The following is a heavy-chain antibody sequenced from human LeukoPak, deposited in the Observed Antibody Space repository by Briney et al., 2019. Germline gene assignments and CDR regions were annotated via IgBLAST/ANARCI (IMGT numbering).Heavy chain of an antibody. CDR3: AKDTRTATTHGGFGS. V-gene: IGHV3-23*01. Sequence: GGSLRLSCAASGFTFSSYAMNWVRQAPGKGLEWVSGISSSGGNTYYADSVKGRFTISRDNPKNTLYLQMNSLRAEDTAVYYCAKDTRTATTHGGFGSWGQGTLVTVSS. D-gene: IGHD1-1*01. CDR2: ISSSGGNT. J-gene: IGHJ4*02. CDR1: GFTFSSYA.